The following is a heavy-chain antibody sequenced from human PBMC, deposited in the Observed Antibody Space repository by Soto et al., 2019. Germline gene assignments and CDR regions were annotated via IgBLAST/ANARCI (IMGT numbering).Heavy chain of an antibody. CDR1: GYSFTSYW. CDR2: IDPSDSYT. J-gene: IGHJ4*02. CDR3: ARQIYDSDTGPNFQYYFDS. Sequence: GEALKISCKGSGYSFTSYWISWVRQMPGKGLEWMGRIDPSDSYTNYSPSFQGHVTISADKSISTAYLQWSSLKASDTAMYYCARQIYDSDTGPNFQYYFDSWGQGTPVTVSS. V-gene: IGHV5-10-1*01. D-gene: IGHD3-22*01.